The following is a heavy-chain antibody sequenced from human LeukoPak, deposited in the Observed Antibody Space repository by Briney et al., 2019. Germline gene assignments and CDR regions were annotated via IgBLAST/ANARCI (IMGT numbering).Heavy chain of an antibody. CDR1: GFTFSSYG. J-gene: IGHJ4*02. CDR2: IGYDGSNK. D-gene: IGHD6-13*01. V-gene: IGHV3-30*02. Sequence: GGSLRLSCAASGFTFSSYGIHWVRQAPGKGLEWVASIGYDGSNKYYADSVKGRFTISRDNSKNTLYLQMNSLRAEDTAVYYCARSPRDSSSWYYFDYWGQGTLVTVSS. CDR3: ARSPRDSSSWYYFDY.